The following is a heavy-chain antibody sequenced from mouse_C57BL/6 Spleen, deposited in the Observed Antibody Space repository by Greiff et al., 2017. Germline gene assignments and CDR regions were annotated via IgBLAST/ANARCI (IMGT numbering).Heavy chain of an antibody. V-gene: IGHV14-2*01. CDR2: IDPEDGET. CDR1: GFTFTDYY. J-gene: IGHJ1*03. D-gene: IGHD1-1*02. Sequence: EVHLQESGAELVKPGASVKLSCTASGFTFTDYYMHWVKQRTEQGLEWIGRIDPEDGETKYAPKFQGKATITADTSSNTAYLQISSLTSEDTADYYCGVRGRGYYDFDGWGKGTTVTVSS. CDR3: GVRGRGYYDFDG.